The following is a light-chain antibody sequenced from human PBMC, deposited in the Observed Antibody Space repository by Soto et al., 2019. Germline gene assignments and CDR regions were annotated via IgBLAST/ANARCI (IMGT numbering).Light chain of an antibody. J-gene: IGKJ4*01. V-gene: IGKV1-27*01. CDR2: TAY. CDR1: ESIRTW. CDR3: QKYNDAPFT. Sequence: DIQMTQSPSTLSASVGDRVTITCRASESIRTWSAWYQHKPGKVPKLLIYTAYNLESGVPSRFSGSRSGTDFTLTISSLQPEDAASYYCQKYNDAPFTFGGGTKVDIK.